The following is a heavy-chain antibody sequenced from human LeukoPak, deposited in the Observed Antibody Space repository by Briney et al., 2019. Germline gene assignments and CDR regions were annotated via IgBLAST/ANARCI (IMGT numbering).Heavy chain of an antibody. D-gene: IGHD6-13*01. J-gene: IGHJ4*02. CDR3: ARDQVTAAGTGGLGY. CDR1: GGSISSYY. Sequence: PSETLSLTCTVSGGSISSYYWSWIRQPPGKGLEWVGEIYHSGSTIYNPSLKSRVTISVDMSKNQFSLKLNSVTAADTAVYFCARDQVTAAGTGGLGYWGQGTLVTVSS. CDR2: IYHSGST. V-gene: IGHV4-59*01.